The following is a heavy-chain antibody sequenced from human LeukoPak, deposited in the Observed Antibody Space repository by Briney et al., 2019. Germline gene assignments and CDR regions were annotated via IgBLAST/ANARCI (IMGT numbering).Heavy chain of an antibody. V-gene: IGHV4-59*01. Sequence: SETLSLTCTVSGGSISSYYWSWIRQPPGKGLEGIGYIYYSGSTNYNPSLKSRVTISVDTSKNQFSLKLSSVTAADTAVYYCARAPSAYYGSGSYGGFDYWGQGTLVTVSS. CDR2: IYYSGST. D-gene: IGHD3-10*01. CDR3: ARAPSAYYGSGSYGGFDY. CDR1: GGSISSYY. J-gene: IGHJ4*02.